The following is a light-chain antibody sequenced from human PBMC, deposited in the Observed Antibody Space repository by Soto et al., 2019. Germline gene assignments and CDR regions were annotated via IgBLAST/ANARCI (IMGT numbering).Light chain of an antibody. CDR2: GAS. J-gene: IGKJ3*01. Sequence: DIQMTQSPSSLSASLGDRVTITCQASQDIRKYLSWYQQKLGRAPKLLIYGASKLETGVPSRFSGSGYGTDFTFTISSLQPEDIATYYCQHYDNLPPFTFGPGTKVAIK. CDR3: QHYDNLPPFT. V-gene: IGKV1-33*01. CDR1: QDIRKY.